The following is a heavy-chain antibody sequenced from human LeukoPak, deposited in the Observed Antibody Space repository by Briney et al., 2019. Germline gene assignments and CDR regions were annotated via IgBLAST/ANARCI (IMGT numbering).Heavy chain of an antibody. D-gene: IGHD2-15*01. CDR1: GFTFSSYA. Sequence: GGSLRLSCAVSGFTFSSYAMYWVRQAPGKGLEYVSAISSNGGSTYYGNSAKGRFTISRDNSKDTLYLQMASLRAEDMAVYYCARGPNLVGIDYWGQGTLVTVSS. CDR3: ARGPNLVGIDY. CDR2: ISSNGGST. J-gene: IGHJ4*02. V-gene: IGHV3-64*01.